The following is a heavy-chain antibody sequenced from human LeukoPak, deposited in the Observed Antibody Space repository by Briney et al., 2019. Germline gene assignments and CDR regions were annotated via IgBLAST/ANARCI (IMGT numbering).Heavy chain of an antibody. Sequence: GSLRLSCAASGFTFSSYSMNWVRQAPGKGLEWVSSISSSSSYIYYADSVKGRFTISRDNAKNSLYLQMNSLRAEDTAVYYCASKAPHNVLRFLEWFDAFDIWGQGTMVTVSS. CDR3: ASKAPHNVLRFLEWFDAFDI. J-gene: IGHJ3*02. CDR1: GFTFSSYS. V-gene: IGHV3-21*01. CDR2: ISSSSSYI. D-gene: IGHD3-3*01.